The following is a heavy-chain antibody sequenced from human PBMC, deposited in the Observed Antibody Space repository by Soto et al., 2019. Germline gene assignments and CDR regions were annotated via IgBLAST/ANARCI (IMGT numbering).Heavy chain of an antibody. J-gene: IGHJ4*02. D-gene: IGHD2-15*01. V-gene: IGHV3-9*01. CDR2: ISWNSGSI. CDR3: AKLTKATPFDY. Sequence: VQLVESGGGLVQPGRSLRLSCAASGFTFDDYAMHWVRQAPGKGLEWVSGISWNSGSIGYADSVKGRFTISRDNAKISLYLQTNSLRAEDTALYYCAKLTKATPFDYWGQGTLVTVSS. CDR1: GFTFDDYA.